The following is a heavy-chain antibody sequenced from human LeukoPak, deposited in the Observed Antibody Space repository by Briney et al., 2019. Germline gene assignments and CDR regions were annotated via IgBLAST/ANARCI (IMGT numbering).Heavy chain of an antibody. CDR1: GGSISSSSYY. D-gene: IGHD1-14*01. V-gene: IGHV4-39*07. Sequence: SETLSLTCTVSGGSISSSSYYWGWIRQPPGKGLEWIGSIYYSGSTYYNPSLKSRVTISVDTSKNQISLKLSSVTAADTAVYYCARDNIRWFDPWGQGTLVTVSS. CDR3: ARDNIRWFDP. J-gene: IGHJ5*02. CDR2: IYYSGST.